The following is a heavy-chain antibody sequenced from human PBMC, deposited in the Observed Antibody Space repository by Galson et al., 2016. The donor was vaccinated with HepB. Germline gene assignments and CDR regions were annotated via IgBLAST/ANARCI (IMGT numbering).Heavy chain of an antibody. D-gene: IGHD2-2*01. CDR1: GLTFTNAW. V-gene: IGHV3-15*01. Sequence: SLRLSCAASGLTFTNAWTTWVRQAPGKGLEWVGRIKGEADGGTTDYAAPVKGRFYISRDDSTHTLFLHMNSLRVGDGAVYYCATVKLTTWYSFDSWGQGTLVTVSS. CDR3: ATVKLTTWYSFDS. J-gene: IGHJ4*02. CDR2: IKGEADGGTT.